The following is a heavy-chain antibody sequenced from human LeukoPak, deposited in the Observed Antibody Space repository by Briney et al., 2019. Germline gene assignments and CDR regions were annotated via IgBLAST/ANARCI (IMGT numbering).Heavy chain of an antibody. V-gene: IGHV3-48*01. Sequence: GGSLRLSCAASGFTFSSYSMNWVRQAPGKGLEWVSYISGSSGTIYYADSVKGRFTISRDNAKNSLYLQMNSLRADDTAVYYCARDLFLNGDYHSFDYWGQGTLVTVSS. CDR1: GFTFSSYS. D-gene: IGHD4-17*01. CDR2: ISGSSGTI. J-gene: IGHJ4*02. CDR3: ARDLFLNGDYHSFDY.